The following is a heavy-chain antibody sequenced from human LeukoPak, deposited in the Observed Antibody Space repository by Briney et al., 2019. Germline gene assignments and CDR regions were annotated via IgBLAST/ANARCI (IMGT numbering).Heavy chain of an antibody. Sequence: AASVKVSCKASGYTFTSYGISWVRQAPGQGLEWMGWISAYNGNTNYAQKLQGRVTMTTDTSTSTAYMELRSLRSDDTAVYYCARVGHSSGWSSSWTVPFDYWGQGTLVTVSS. CDR2: ISAYNGNT. CDR3: ARVGHSSGWSSSWTVPFDY. D-gene: IGHD6-19*01. V-gene: IGHV1-18*01. CDR1: GYTFTSYG. J-gene: IGHJ4*02.